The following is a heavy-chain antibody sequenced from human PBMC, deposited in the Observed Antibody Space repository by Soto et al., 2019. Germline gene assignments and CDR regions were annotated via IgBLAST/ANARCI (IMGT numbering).Heavy chain of an antibody. CDR1: GGSISGYY. CDR3: ARHYPYDYIWGSYRSVALDY. J-gene: IGHJ4*02. D-gene: IGHD3-16*02. Sequence: SETLSLTCTVSGGSISGYYWSWIRQPPGKGLEWIGNIYYSGSTNYNPSLKSRVTISVDTSKNQFSLKLSSVTAADTAVYYCARHYPYDYIWGSYRSVALDYWGQGTLVTVSS. CDR2: IYYSGST. V-gene: IGHV4-59*08.